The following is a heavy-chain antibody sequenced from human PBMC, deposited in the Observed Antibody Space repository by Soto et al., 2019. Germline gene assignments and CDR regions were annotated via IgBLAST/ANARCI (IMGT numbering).Heavy chain of an antibody. CDR1: GGSISSSSYY. J-gene: IGHJ6*03. Sequence: SETLSLTCTVSGGSISSSSYYWGWIRQPPGKGLEWIGSIYYSGSTYYNPSLKSRVTISVDTSKNQFSLKLSSVTAADTAVYYCARHRHYYYMDVWGKGTKVTVSS. V-gene: IGHV4-39*01. CDR3: ARHRHYYYMDV. CDR2: IYYSGST.